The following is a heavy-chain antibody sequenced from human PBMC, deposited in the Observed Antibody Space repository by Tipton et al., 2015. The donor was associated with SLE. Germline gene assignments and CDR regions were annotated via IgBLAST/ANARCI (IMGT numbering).Heavy chain of an antibody. Sequence: TLSLTCAVYGGSFSGYYWSWIRQPSGKGLEWIGYIYYSGSTNYNPSLKSRVTISVDTSKNQFSLKLSSVTAADTAVYYCARLQIAAAGNDYWGQGTLVTVSS. CDR3: ARLQIAAAGNDY. CDR2: IYYSGST. J-gene: IGHJ4*02. V-gene: IGHV4-59*08. CDR1: GGSFSGYY. D-gene: IGHD6-13*01.